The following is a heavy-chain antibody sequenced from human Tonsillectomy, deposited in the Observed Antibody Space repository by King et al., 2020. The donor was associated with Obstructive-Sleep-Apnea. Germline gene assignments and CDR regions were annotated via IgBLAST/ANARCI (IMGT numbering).Heavy chain of an antibody. Sequence: VQLVESGGGFVQPGRSLRLSCAASGFTFDDYGMHWVRQAPGKGLEWVSGINWNSDIRDYADSVKGRFNISRDNANNSLYLQMNSLRAEDTAFYYCAKDMRPVIAAAATAHWGQGTLVTVSS. CDR3: AKDMRPVIAAAATAH. V-gene: IGHV3-9*01. D-gene: IGHD6-13*01. CDR2: INWNSDIR. J-gene: IGHJ4*02. CDR1: GFTFDDYG.